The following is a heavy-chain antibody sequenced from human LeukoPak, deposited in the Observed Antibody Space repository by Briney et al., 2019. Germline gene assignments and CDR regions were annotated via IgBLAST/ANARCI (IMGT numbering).Heavy chain of an antibody. D-gene: IGHD3-22*01. J-gene: IGHJ4*02. CDR3: ARGRRTSGYASLTN. V-gene: IGHV4-38-2*01. CDR1: YYSISSGYY. Sequence: SETLSLTCAVSYYSISSGYYWVWIRQPPGKGLEWIGSIYHSGTTYYNPSLKSRVTISVDTSKNQFSLKLSSVTAADTAVYYCARGRRTSGYASLTNWGQGTLVTVSS. CDR2: IYHSGTT.